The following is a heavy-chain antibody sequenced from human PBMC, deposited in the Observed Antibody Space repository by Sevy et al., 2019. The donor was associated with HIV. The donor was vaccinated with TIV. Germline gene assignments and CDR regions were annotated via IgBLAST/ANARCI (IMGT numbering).Heavy chain of an antibody. CDR2: INPNSGGT. V-gene: IGHV1-2*02. J-gene: IGHJ4*02. Sequence: ASVKVSCKASGYTFTGYYMHWVRQAPGQGLEWMGWINPNSGGTNYAQKFQGRVTMTRDTSISTAYMELSRLRSDDTAVYYCARPRKGGATIDYWGQGTLVTVSS. CDR3: ARPRKGGATIDY. CDR1: GYTFTGYY. D-gene: IGHD1-26*01.